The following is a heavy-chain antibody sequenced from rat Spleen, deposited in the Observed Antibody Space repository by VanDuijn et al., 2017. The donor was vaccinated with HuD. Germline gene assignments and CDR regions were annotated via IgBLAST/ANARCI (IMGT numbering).Heavy chain of an antibody. CDR1: GFTFSDYY. J-gene: IGHJ4*01. CDR2: ISYEGSGT. V-gene: IGHV5-22*01. D-gene: IGHD1-12*03. Sequence: EVQLVESGGGLVQPGGSLKLSCAASGFTFSDYYMAWVRQAPKKGLEWVASISYEGSGTYYGDSVKGRFTISRDNAKSTLYLQMNSLRSEDTATYYCARFYDGYYDVMDAWGQGASVTVSS. CDR3: ARFYDGYYDVMDA.